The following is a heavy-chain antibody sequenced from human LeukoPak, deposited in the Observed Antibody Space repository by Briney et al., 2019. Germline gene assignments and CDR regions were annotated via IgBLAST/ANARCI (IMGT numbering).Heavy chain of an antibody. J-gene: IGHJ4*02. CDR1: GFTFSNYG. D-gene: IGHD3-22*01. CDR3: AKVALFSGYYPPFDY. CDR2: ISYDGSNE. V-gene: IGHV3-30*18. Sequence: GGSLRLSCTASGFTFSNYGMHWVRQAPGKGLEWVAVISYDGSNEYYADSVKGRFTISRDNSKNTLFLQMNSLRPENTAVYHCAKVALFSGYYPPFDYWGQGTLVTVSS.